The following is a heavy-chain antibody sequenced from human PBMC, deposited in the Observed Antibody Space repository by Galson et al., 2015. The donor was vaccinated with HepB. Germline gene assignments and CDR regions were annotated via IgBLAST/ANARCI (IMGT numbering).Heavy chain of an antibody. CDR2: ISCDGSYK. V-gene: IGHV3-30*18. Sequence: SLRLSCAASGFTFKTHGMHWVRQAPGKGLDWVAGISCDGSYKFYTDSVKGRFIISRDNSKNTLYLQMNRLRTEDSALYYCVKDGHCGVALRDCFGPWGQGTLVTVSS. J-gene: IGHJ5*02. CDR1: GFTFKTHG. CDR3: VKDGHCGVALRDCFGP. D-gene: IGHD3-3*01.